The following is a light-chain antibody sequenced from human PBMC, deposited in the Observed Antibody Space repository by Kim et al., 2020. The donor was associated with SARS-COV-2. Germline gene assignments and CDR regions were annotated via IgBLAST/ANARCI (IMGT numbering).Light chain of an antibody. CDR3: QVWDSSSDHPGVV. CDR2: YDS. V-gene: IGLV3-21*04. J-gene: IGLJ2*01. CDR1: NTGSKS. Sequence: SYELTQPPSVSVAPGKTARITCGGNNTGSKSVHWYQQKPGQAPVLVIYYDSDRPSGIPERFSGSNSGNTATLTISRVEAGDEADYYCQVWDSSSDHPGVVFGGGTQLTVL.